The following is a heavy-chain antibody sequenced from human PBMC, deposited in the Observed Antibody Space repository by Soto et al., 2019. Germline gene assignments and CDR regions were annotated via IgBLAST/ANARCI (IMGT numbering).Heavy chain of an antibody. V-gene: IGHV3-23*01. CDR1: GFTFSSYA. J-gene: IGHJ3*02. CDR3: AKAVDTAMAVNDDFDI. D-gene: IGHD5-18*01. CDR2: ISGSGGST. Sequence: EVQLLESGGGLVQPGGSLRLSCAASGFTFSSYAMSWVRQAPGKGLEWVSAISGSGGSTYYADSVKGRFTISRDNSKNTLYLQMNSLRAEDTAVYYCAKAVDTAMAVNDDFDIWGQGTMVTVSS.